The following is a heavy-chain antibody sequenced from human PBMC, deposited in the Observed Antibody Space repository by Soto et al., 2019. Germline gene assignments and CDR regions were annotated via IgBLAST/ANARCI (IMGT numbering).Heavy chain of an antibody. CDR3: AIDRLIVAVAVGRMDV. J-gene: IGHJ6*02. CDR1: GDTFTGYA. CDR2: VIPTFGTT. D-gene: IGHD6-19*01. Sequence: QVQLVQSGAEMKKPGSSVKVSCKASGDTFTGYAISWVRQAPGQGLEWMGWVIPTFGTTKYAQRFQGGVTISVDELASTAYMELSSLRPEDTALYYCAIDRLIVAVAVGRMDVWGQGTTVTVSS. V-gene: IGHV1-69*01.